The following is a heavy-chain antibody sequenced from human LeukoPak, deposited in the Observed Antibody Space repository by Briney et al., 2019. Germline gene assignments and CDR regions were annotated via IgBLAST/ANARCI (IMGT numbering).Heavy chain of an antibody. D-gene: IGHD3-3*01. V-gene: IGHV4-59*01. Sequence: SETLSLTCTVSGGSISSYYWSWIRQPPGKGLEWIGYIYYSGSTNYNPSLKSRVTISVDTSKNQFSLKLSSVTAADTAVYYCARGAYYDFRSGYYPNWFDPWGQGTLVTVSS. CDR1: GGSISSYY. J-gene: IGHJ5*02. CDR3: ARGAYYDFRSGYYPNWFDP. CDR2: IYYSGST.